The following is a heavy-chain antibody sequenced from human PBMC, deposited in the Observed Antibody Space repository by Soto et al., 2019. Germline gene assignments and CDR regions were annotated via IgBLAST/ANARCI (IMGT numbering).Heavy chain of an antibody. D-gene: IGHD3-3*01. CDR3: ARGEGYYDFWSGSMDV. CDR1: GGSISSGDYY. V-gene: IGHV4-30-4*01. Sequence: SETLSLTCTVSGGSISSGDYYWSWIRQPPGKGLEWIGYIYYSGSTYYNPSLKSRVTISVDTSKNQFSLKLSSVTAADTAVYYXARGEGYYDFWSGSMDVWGQGTTVTVSS. J-gene: IGHJ6*02. CDR2: IYYSGST.